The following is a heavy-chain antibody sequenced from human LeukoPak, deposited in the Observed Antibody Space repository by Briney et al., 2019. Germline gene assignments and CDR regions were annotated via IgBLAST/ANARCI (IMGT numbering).Heavy chain of an antibody. CDR1: GYTFTSYY. CDR2: INPSGGST. D-gene: IGHD6-6*01. J-gene: IGHJ5*02. Sequence: ASVTVSCKASGYTFTSYYMHWVRQAPGQGLEWMGIINPSGGSTSYAQKFQGRLTMTRDMSTRTVDMELSGLRSQDTAVYDCARAAYSSFLDPWGQGTLVTVSS. V-gene: IGHV1-46*01. CDR3: ARAAYSSFLDP.